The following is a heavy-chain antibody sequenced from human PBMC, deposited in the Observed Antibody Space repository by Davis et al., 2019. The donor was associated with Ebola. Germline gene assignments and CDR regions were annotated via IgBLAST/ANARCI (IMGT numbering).Heavy chain of an antibody. D-gene: IGHD6-19*01. V-gene: IGHV3-7*03. CDR2: IKQDGSEK. J-gene: IGHJ4*02. Sequence: GGSLRLSCAASGFTFISYWMNWVRQAPGKGLEWVANIKQDGSEKYYVDSVKGRFSISRDNAKNSLYLQMNSLRAEDTAVYYCAKDANRRIAVAGREFDYWGQGTLVTVSS. CDR3: AKDANRRIAVAGREFDY. CDR1: GFTFISYW.